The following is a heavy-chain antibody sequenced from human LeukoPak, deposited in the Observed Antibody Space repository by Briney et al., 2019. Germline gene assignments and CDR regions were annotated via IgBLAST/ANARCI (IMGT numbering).Heavy chain of an antibody. D-gene: IGHD3-10*01. CDR1: GFTVSSNY. V-gene: IGHV3-66*01. J-gene: IGHJ6*02. CDR2: IYSGGST. CDR3: ARIDTMVRGAATYYYYGMDV. Sequence: GGSLRLSCAASGFTVSSNYMSWVRQAPGKGLEWVSVIYSGGSTYYADSVKGRFTISRDNSKNTLYLQMNSLRAEDTAVYYCARIDTMVRGAATYYYYGMDVWGQGTTVTVSS.